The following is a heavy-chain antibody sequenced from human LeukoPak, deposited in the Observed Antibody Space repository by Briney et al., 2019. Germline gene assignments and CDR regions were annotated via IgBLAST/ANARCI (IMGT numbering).Heavy chain of an antibody. CDR2: ITPIFATP. D-gene: IGHD2-2*02. CDR3: ARWAGYCRITNCYSAFDY. V-gene: IGHV1-69*13. J-gene: IGHJ4*02. CDR1: GGTFSNYA. Sequence: SVKVSCKASGGTFSNYAISWVRQAPGLGLEWMGGITPIFATPSYAQKFQGRVTITADESTSTAYMELSGLRSEDTAVYYCARWAGYCRITNCYSAFDYWGQGTLVTVSS.